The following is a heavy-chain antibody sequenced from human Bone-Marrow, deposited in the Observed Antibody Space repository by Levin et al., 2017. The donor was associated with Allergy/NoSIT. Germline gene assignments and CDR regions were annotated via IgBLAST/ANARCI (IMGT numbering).Heavy chain of an antibody. CDR2: IYIGGGT. CDR3: ARDHGDDAFSGALNV. CDR1: GFVVSSCY. D-gene: IGHD5-12*01. J-gene: IGHJ3*01. Sequence: QPGGSLRLSCVASGFVVSSCYMTWVRQAPGKGLEWLSVIYIGGGTYYADSVKGRFTISRDNSKNTVYLQMNSLRAEDTAVYYCARDHGDDAFSGALNVWGQGTMVSVSS. V-gene: IGHV3-53*01.